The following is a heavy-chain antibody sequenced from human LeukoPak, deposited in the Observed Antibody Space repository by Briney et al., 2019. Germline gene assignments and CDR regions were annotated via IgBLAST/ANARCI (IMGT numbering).Heavy chain of an antibody. D-gene: IGHD6-13*01. Sequence: GGSLRLSCAASGFTFSDYYMSWIRQAPGKGLEWVSYISSSGSTIYYADSVKGRFTISRDNSKNTLYLQMNSLRAEDTAVYYCAKDLMPTYSSSTKPKYYFDYWGQGTLVTVSS. CDR3: AKDLMPTYSSSTKPKYYFDY. CDR1: GFTFSDYY. V-gene: IGHV3-11*01. CDR2: ISSSGSTI. J-gene: IGHJ4*02.